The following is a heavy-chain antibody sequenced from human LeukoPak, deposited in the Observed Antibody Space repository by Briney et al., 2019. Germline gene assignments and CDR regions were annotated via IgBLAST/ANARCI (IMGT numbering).Heavy chain of an antibody. CDR3: ARGPFYAGYYRGRSNWFDP. D-gene: IGHD3-9*01. CDR1: GRSFSGYY. Sequence: SETLSLTCAVYGRSFSGYYWSWIRQPPGKGLEWIGEINHSGSTNYNPSLKSRVTISVDTSKNQFSLKLSSVTAADTAVYYCARGPFYAGYYRGRSNWFDPWGQGTLVTVSS. V-gene: IGHV4-34*01. CDR2: INHSGST. J-gene: IGHJ5*02.